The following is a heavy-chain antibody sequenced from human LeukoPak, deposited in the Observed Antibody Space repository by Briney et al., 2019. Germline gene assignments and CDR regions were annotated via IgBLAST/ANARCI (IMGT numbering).Heavy chain of an antibody. CDR3: ARHHGGNSNFFDY. CDR1: YSSISSYC. V-gene: IGHV4-59*08. CDR2: VYSSGRT. J-gene: IGHJ4*02. Sequence: SETLSLTCTVSYSSISSYCWSWIRQSPGKGLEWIGYVYSSGRTKYNPSLESRVTMSTDMSQNQFSLRLSAVTAADTAVYYCARHHGGNSNFFDYWGRGTLVTVSS. D-gene: IGHD2-21*01.